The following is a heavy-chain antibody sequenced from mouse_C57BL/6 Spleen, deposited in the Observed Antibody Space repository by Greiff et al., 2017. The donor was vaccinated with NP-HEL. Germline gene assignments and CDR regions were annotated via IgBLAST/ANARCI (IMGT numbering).Heavy chain of an antibody. D-gene: IGHD1-1*01. CDR1: GYSFTGYF. Sequence: EVQLQQSGPELVKPGDSVKISCKASGYSFTGYFMNWVMQSHGKSLEWIGRINPYNGDTFYNQKFKGKATLTVDKSSSTAHMELRSLTSEDSAVYYCAMPYYGSGYTSWFAYWGQGTLVTVSA. CDR2: INPYNGDT. J-gene: IGHJ3*01. CDR3: AMPYYGSGYTSWFAY. V-gene: IGHV1-20*01.